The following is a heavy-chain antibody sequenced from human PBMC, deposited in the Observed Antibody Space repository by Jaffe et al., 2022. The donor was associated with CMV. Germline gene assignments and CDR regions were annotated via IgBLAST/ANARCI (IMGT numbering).Heavy chain of an antibody. V-gene: IGHV4-39*01. CDR1: GASISRSNYN. J-gene: IGHJ4*02. Sequence: QLQLQESGPGLVKPLETLSLTCSVSGASISRSNYNWGWIRQPPGKGLEWIGSIYYSGSAYYNPSLKSRVTISVDTSKNQFSLKLSSVTAADTAVFYCATEYNYDPYYFDFWGQGTLVTVSS. CDR3: ATEYNYDPYYFDF. CDR2: IYYSGSA. D-gene: IGHD5-18*01.